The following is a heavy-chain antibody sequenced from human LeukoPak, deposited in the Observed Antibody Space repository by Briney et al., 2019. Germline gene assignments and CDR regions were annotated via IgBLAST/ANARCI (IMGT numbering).Heavy chain of an antibody. CDR1: GGSISYYY. D-gene: IGHD4-17*01. V-gene: IGHV4-59*01. CDR3: AREDPQTTVPEGMDV. CDR2: IYYSGTT. J-gene: IGHJ6*02. Sequence: SETLSLTCTVSGGSISYYYWSWIRQSPGKGLEGIGYIYYSGTTNYNPSLKSRATIPVDTSKKQFSLQLTSVPAGVTAVYYCAREDPQTTVPEGMDVWGQGTPVTVSS.